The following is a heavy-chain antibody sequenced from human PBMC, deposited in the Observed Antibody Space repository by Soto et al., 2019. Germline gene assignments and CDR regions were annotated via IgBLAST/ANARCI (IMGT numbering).Heavy chain of an antibody. CDR1: GYSFTSYW. Sequence: GESLKISCKGSGYSFTSYWIGWVRQMPEKGLEWMGIICPGDSDTRYSPSFQGQVTISADRSISTAYLQWGSLKASDTAMYYCARHTWSSGSPAAFDYWGQGTQVTVSS. J-gene: IGHJ4*02. CDR3: ARHTWSSGSPAAFDY. V-gene: IGHV5-51*01. D-gene: IGHD1-26*01. CDR2: ICPGDSDT.